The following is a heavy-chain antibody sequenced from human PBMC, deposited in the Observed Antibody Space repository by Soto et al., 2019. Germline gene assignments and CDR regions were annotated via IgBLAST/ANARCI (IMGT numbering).Heavy chain of an antibody. D-gene: IGHD6-13*01. V-gene: IGHV3-9*01. CDR2: INYNSVSV. CDR1: GFTFDVYA. J-gene: IGHJ4*02. Sequence: EVQLVESGGGWVQPGRSLRLSCAASGFTFDVYAMHWVRQAPGKGLEWVSGINYNSVSVGCADSVKGRFTISRDNPKNSLHLQMNSLRAEETAVYYCAKDISLRGWVYLVVEYWGQGTLVTVSP. CDR3: AKDISLRGWVYLVVEY.